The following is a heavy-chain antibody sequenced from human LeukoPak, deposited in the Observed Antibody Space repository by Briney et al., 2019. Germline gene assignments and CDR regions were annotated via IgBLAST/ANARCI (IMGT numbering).Heavy chain of an antibody. J-gene: IGHJ4*02. Sequence: SETLSLTCAVSGGSITSYYWSWIRQPPGKGLEWIGYIYYSGSTNYNPSLKSRVTVSVDTSKSQFSLRLTSVTAADTAVYYCARHADYGGYLDYWGQGTLVTVSS. CDR1: GGSITSYY. D-gene: IGHD4-23*01. CDR2: IYYSGST. V-gene: IGHV4-59*08. CDR3: ARHADYGGYLDY.